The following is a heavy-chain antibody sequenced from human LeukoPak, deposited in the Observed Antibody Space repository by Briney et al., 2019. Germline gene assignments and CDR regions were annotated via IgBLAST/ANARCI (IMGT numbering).Heavy chain of an antibody. CDR1: GFTFSSYS. CDR3: ARVGSGSSNAFDI. J-gene: IGHJ3*02. D-gene: IGHD1-26*01. V-gene: IGHV3-21*01. Sequence: PGGSLRLSCAASGFTFSSYSMNWVRQAPGKGLEWVSSISSSSSYIYYADSVKGRFTISRDNAKNSLYLQMNSLRAEDTAVYYCARVGSGSSNAFDIWGRGTMVTVSS. CDR2: ISSSSSYI.